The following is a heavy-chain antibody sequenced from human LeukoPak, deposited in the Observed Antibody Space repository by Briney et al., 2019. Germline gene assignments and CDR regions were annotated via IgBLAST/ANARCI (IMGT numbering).Heavy chain of an antibody. CDR1: GFTFSSYA. Sequence: GGSLRLSCAASGFTFSSYAMSWVRQAPGKGLEWVSVISGSGGSTYYADSVKGRFTISRDNSKNTLYLQMNSLRAEDTALYYCAKDVGDIVVVVAATQAFDIWGQGTMVTVSS. CDR2: ISGSGGST. D-gene: IGHD2-15*01. V-gene: IGHV3-23*01. CDR3: AKDVGDIVVVVAATQAFDI. J-gene: IGHJ3*02.